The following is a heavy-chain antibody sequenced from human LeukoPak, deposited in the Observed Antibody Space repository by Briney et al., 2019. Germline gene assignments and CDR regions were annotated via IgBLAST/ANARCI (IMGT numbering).Heavy chain of an antibody. Sequence: ASVKVCCKASGYTFTSYYMHWVRQAPGQGLEWMGIINPSGGSTSYAQKFQGRVTMTRDTSTSTVYMELSSLRSEDTAVYYCAREGLGYCSSTSCPYGMDVWGQGTTVTVSS. CDR1: GYTFTSYY. CDR2: INPSGGST. CDR3: AREGLGYCSSTSCPYGMDV. V-gene: IGHV1-46*01. D-gene: IGHD2-2*01. J-gene: IGHJ6*02.